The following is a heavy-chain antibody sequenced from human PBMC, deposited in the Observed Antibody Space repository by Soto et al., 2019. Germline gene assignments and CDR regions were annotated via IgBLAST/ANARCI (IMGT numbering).Heavy chain of an antibody. Sequence: PGGSLRLSCETSGFSFSNNGMHWVRQTPGKGLEWVAFMSYDGSDTFYADSVKGRFTISRDNSKNTLFLHMSNLRAEDTAMYYCTIVRVADSALDHWGQGTLVTVSS. D-gene: IGHD3-10*02. CDR2: MSYDGSDT. J-gene: IGHJ4*02. CDR1: GFSFSNNG. CDR3: TIVRVADSALDH. V-gene: IGHV3-30*02.